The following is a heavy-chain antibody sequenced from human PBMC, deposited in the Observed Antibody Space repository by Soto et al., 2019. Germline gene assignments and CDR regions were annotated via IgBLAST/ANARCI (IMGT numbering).Heavy chain of an antibody. CDR3: ARDLWGYCGTDCYPLDV. CDR1: GGSISGYY. V-gene: IGHV4-59*01. J-gene: IGHJ6*02. Sequence: SETLCLTCTVSGGSISGYYWSWIRQPPGKGLEWIGYMYNTGSTVYNPSFKSRVTISVDTSKNQFSLKLNSVTAADTAVYYCARDLWGYCGTDCYPLDVWGQGTTVTVS. CDR2: MYNTGST. D-gene: IGHD2-21*02.